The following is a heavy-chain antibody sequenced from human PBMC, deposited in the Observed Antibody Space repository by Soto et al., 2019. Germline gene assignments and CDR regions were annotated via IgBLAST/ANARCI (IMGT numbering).Heavy chain of an antibody. J-gene: IGHJ6*02. D-gene: IGHD2-2*01. CDR2: ISSSSSYI. V-gene: IGHV3-21*01. CDR1: GFTFISYS. Sequence: WGSLRLSCAASGFTFISYSINFFRHSPFKWLEWVSSISSSSSYIYYADSVKGRFTISRDNAKNSLYLQMNSLRAEDTAVYHCARDPGYCSSTSCLHYYGMDVWGQGTTVTVSS. CDR3: ARDPGYCSSTSCLHYYGMDV.